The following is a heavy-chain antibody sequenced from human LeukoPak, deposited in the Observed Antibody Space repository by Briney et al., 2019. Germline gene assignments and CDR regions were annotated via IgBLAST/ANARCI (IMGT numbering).Heavy chain of an antibody. CDR3: ARDDFWSGYLDWFDP. J-gene: IGHJ5*02. V-gene: IGHV3-7*01. CDR1: GFTFSSYW. CDR2: IKQDGSEK. Sequence: PGGSLRLSCAASGFTFSSYWMSWVRQAPGKGLEWVANIKQDGSEKCYVDSVKGRFTISRDNAKNSLYLQMNSLRAEDTAVYYCARDDFWSGYLDWFDPWGQGTLVTVSS. D-gene: IGHD3-3*01.